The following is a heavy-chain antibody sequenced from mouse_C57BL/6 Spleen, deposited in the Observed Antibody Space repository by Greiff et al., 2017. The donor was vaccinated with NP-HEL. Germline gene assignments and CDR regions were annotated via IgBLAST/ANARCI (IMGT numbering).Heavy chain of an antibody. CDR2: IRNKANGYTT. CDR3: ARYELGFDY. D-gene: IGHD4-1*01. V-gene: IGHV7-3*01. CDR1: GFTFTDYY. J-gene: IGHJ2*01. Sequence: EVQRLESGGGLVQPGGSLSLSCAASGFTFTDYYMSWVRQPPGKALEWLGFIRNKANGYTTEYSASVKGRFTISRDNTQIILYLQMNALMTEDGAAYYYARYELGFDYWGQGTTLTVSS.